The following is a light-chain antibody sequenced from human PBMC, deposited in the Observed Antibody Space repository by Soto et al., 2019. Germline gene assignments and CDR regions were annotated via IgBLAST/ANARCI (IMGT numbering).Light chain of an antibody. J-gene: IGKJ4*01. CDR2: GAS. V-gene: IGKV3-15*01. CDR1: QSVSSN. CDR3: QPYNNWPLT. Sequence: EIVMTQSPATLSVSPGERATLSCRASQSVSSNLAWYQQKPGQAPRLLIYGASTRATGIPARFSGSGSGTEFTLTISSLQSEDFAVYYCQPYNNWPLTCRGGTKVEIK.